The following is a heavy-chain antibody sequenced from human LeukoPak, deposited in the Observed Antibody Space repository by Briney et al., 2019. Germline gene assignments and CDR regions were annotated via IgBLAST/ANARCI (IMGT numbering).Heavy chain of an antibody. CDR2: INHSGST. D-gene: IGHD6-13*01. CDR3: ARSERSGIYFDY. J-gene: IGHJ4*02. Sequence: PSDTLSLPCAVYGESFSAYYWRWLRQPPGKGLEWIVEINHSGSTNYNPSLKSRVTISVDTSRNQFSLKVSSVTAADTAVYYCARSERSGIYFDYWGQGTLVTVSS. CDR1: GESFSAYY. V-gene: IGHV4-34*01.